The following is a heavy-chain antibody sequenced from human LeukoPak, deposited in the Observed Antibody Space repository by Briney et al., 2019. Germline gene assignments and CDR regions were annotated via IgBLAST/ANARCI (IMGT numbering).Heavy chain of an antibody. D-gene: IGHD3-3*01. CDR2: ITNSGAYT. Sequence: GGSLRLSCAASGFTFSTYAMVWVRQTPGRGLEWISAITNSGAYTYYTDSVKGRFTISRDNSKSTLYLQMNSLSVDDTAVYYCARASVITIFGVVIGYNWFDPWGQGTLVTVSS. CDR1: GFTFSTYA. J-gene: IGHJ5*02. V-gene: IGHV3-23*01. CDR3: ARASVITIFGVVIGYNWFDP.